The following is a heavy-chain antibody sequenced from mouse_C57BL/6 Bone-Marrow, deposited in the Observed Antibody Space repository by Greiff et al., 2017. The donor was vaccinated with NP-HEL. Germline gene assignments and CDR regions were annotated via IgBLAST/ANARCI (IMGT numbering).Heavy chain of an antibody. D-gene: IGHD1-1*01. CDR3: AIPHYYGSGFAY. Sequence: EVHLVESGGDLVKPGGSLKLSCAASGFTFSSYGMSWVRQTPDKRLEWVATISSGGSYTYYPDSVKGRFTISRDNAKNTLYLQMSSLKSEDTAMYYCAIPHYYGSGFAYWGQGTLVTVSA. CDR1: GFTFSSYG. V-gene: IGHV5-6*01. J-gene: IGHJ3*01. CDR2: ISSGGSYT.